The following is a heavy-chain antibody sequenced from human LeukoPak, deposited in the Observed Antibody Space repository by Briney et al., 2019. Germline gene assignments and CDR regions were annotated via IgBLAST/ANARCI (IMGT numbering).Heavy chain of an antibody. D-gene: IGHD1-26*01. CDR3: ARDRDSGSYFDY. CDR1: GFTFSDYY. CDR2: ISSSGSTI. V-gene: IGHV3-11*01. Sequence: GSLRLSCAASGFTFSDYYMSWIRQAPGKGLEWVSYISSSGSTIYYADSVKGRFTISRDNAKNSLYLQMNSLRAEDTAVYYCARDRDSGSYFDYWGQGTLVTVSS. J-gene: IGHJ4*02.